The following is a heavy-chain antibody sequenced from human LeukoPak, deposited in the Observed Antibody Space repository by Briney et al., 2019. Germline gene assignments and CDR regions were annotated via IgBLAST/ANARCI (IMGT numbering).Heavy chain of an antibody. CDR2: ISWNSGSI. Sequence: GRSLRLSCAASGFTFDDYAMHWVRQAPGKGLEWVSGISWNSGSIGYADSVKGRFTISRDNAKNSLYLQMNSLRAEDTALYYCAKDSSIVGATTGYFDYWGQGTLVTVSS. D-gene: IGHD1-26*01. CDR3: AKDSSIVGATTGYFDY. CDR1: GFTFDDYA. J-gene: IGHJ4*02. V-gene: IGHV3-9*01.